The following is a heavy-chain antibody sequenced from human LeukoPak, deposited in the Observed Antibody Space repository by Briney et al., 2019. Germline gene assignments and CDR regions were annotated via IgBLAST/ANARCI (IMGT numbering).Heavy chain of an antibody. CDR2: ISGSGNTI. CDR3: ARGLRGSNWSPDY. V-gene: IGHV3-48*03. CDR1: GFTFSSYE. D-gene: IGHD6-13*01. Sequence: PGGSLRLSCAASGFTFSSYEMNWVRQAPGKGLEWVSHISGSGNTITYADSVRGRFTTSRDNAKNSLYLQMNSLRAEDTAIYYCARGLRGSNWSPDYWGQGTLVTVSS. J-gene: IGHJ4*02.